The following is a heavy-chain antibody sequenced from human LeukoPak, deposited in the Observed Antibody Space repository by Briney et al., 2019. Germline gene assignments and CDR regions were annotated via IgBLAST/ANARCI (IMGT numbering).Heavy chain of an antibody. Sequence: SVKVSCKASGGTFSSYAISWVRQAPGQGLEWMGGIIPIFGTANYAQKFQGRVTITTDESTSTAYMELSSLRSEDTAVYYCARSRDGYNIKGYYFDYWGQGTLVTVSS. CDR1: GGTFSSYA. D-gene: IGHD5-24*01. CDR2: IIPIFGTA. V-gene: IGHV1-69*05. CDR3: ARSRDGYNIKGYYFDY. J-gene: IGHJ4*02.